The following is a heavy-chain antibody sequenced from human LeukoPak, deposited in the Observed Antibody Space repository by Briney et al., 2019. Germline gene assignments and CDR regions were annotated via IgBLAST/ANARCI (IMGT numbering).Heavy chain of an antibody. V-gene: IGHV3-74*01. CDR3: AKDRIEWFGELLSSFDF. Sequence: GGSLRLSCAASGFSFSSYWMHWVRQAPGKGLVWVSHINTDGTRTSYADSVKGRFTISRDNFRNTLFLQTSSLRGEDTAVYYCAKDRIEWFGELLSSFDFWGQGTLVTVSS. J-gene: IGHJ4*02. D-gene: IGHD3-10*01. CDR2: INTDGTRT. CDR1: GFSFSSYW.